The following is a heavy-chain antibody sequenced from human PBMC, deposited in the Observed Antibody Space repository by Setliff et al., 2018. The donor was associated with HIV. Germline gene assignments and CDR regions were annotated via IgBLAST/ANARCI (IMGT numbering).Heavy chain of an antibody. CDR3: VRVLWPWAFDI. D-gene: IGHD2-21*01. J-gene: IGHJ3*02. V-gene: IGHV3-53*01. Sequence: LRLSCAASGLTVSSTYMNWVRQAPGKGLECVSIIYSGGSTYYADSVKGRFTISRDRSKNTMFLQMNNLRAEDTAVYYCVRVLWPWAFDIWGQGTVVTVSS. CDR1: GLTVSSTY. CDR2: IYSGGST.